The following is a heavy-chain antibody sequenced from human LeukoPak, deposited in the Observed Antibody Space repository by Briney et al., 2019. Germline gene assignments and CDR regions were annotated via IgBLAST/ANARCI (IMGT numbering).Heavy chain of an antibody. J-gene: IGHJ4*02. CDR2: ITGSSSFI. V-gene: IGHV3-21*01. Sequence: GGSLRLSCAASGFTFSTYSMNWVRQAPGKGLEWVSSITGSSSFIYYADSVKGRFTISRDNAKNSLHLQMNSLRAEDTAVYYCARRYNLDYWGQGTLVTVSS. D-gene: IGHD5-12*01. CDR1: GFTFSTYS. CDR3: ARRYNLDY.